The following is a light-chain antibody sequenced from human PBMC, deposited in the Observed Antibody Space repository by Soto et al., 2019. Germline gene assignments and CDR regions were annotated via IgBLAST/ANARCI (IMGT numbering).Light chain of an antibody. CDR1: QTISSW. Sequence: GERVTITCRASQTISSWLAWYQQKPGKAPKLLIYKASTLKSGVPSRFSGSGSGTEFTLTITRLEPEDFAVYYCQQYGSFGQGTKVDIK. J-gene: IGKJ1*01. V-gene: IGKV1-5*03. CDR3: QQYGS. CDR2: KAS.